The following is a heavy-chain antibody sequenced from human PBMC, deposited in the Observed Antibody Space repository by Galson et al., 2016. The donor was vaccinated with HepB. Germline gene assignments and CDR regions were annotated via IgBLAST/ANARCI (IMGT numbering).Heavy chain of an antibody. Sequence: SETLSLTCSVSGGSMNNYHWNWIRQPPGKGLEWLGYIFYSGSTNNNPSLKGRVTISLDTSKNQFSLNLTSVTAADTAVYYCARGYNGNSLTRRHYYLEYWGQGTLVTVSS. CDR1: GGSMNNYH. J-gene: IGHJ4*02. V-gene: IGHV4-59*01. CDR3: ARGYNGNSLTRRHYYLEY. D-gene: IGHD1-7*01. CDR2: IFYSGST.